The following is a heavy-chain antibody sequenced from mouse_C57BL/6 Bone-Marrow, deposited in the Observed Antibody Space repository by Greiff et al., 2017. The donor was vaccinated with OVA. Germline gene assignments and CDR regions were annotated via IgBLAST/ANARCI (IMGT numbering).Heavy chain of an antibody. CDR3: AREGGGLLLDY. Sequence: EVNVVESEGGLVQPGSSMKLSCTASGFTFSDYYMAWVRQVPEKGLEWVANINYDGSSTYYLDSLKSRFIISRDNAKNILYLQMSSLKSEDTATYYCAREGGGLLLDYWGQGTTLTVSS. CDR1: GFTFSDYY. D-gene: IGHD2-10*01. J-gene: IGHJ2*01. CDR2: INYDGSST. V-gene: IGHV5-16*01.